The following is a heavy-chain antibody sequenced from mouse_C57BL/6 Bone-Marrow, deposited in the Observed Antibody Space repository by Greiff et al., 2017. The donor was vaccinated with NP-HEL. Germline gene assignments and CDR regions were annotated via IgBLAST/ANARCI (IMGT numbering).Heavy chain of an antibody. CDR3: ARGEGLGRFDY. CDR1: GYTFTSYW. J-gene: IGHJ2*01. V-gene: IGHV1-69*01. Sequence: QVQLQQPGAELVMPGASVKLSCKASGYTFTSYWMHWVKQRPGQGLEWIGEIDPSDSYTNYNQKFKGKSTLTVDKSSSTAYMQLSSLTSEDSAVYYCARGEGLGRFDYWGQGTTLTVSS. CDR2: IDPSDSYT. D-gene: IGHD2-4*01.